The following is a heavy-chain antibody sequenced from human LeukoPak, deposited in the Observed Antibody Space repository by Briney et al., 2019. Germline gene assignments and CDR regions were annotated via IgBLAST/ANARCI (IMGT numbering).Heavy chain of an antibody. J-gene: IGHJ4*02. CDR3: ARDTHFWTAQYFDY. V-gene: IGHV3-7*01. D-gene: IGHD3/OR15-3a*01. CDR2: IKQDGSEK. Sequence: GGSQRLSCAASGCTFSSYWMSWVRQAPGKGLEWVANIKQDGSEKYYVDSVKGRFTISRDNAKNSLYLQMNSLRAEDTAVYYCARDTHFWTAQYFDYWGQGTLVTVSS. CDR1: GCTFSSYW.